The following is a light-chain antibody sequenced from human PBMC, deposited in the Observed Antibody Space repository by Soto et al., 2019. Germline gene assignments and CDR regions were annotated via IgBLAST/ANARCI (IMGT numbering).Light chain of an antibody. J-gene: IGKJ4*01. CDR1: QSVNNH. V-gene: IGKV3D-11*02. CDR2: EAS. CDR3: QQYNHWHFLLT. Sequence: EIVLTQSPATVSLSPGERATLSCRASQSVNNHLAWYQQKPGQAPRLLIYEASNRATGIPARFSGSGSGTDFTLTITSLEPDHFVFYYCQQYNHWHFLLTFGGGTKVEIK.